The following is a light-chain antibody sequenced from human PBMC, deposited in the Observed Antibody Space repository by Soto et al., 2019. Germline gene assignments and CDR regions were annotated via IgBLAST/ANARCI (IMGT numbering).Light chain of an antibody. CDR2: EVS. V-gene: IGLV2-23*02. Sequence: QSALTQPASVSGSPGQSITISCTGTSSDVGSHNLVSWYQQHPGQAPKLMIYEVSKRPSGVSARFSASKSGNTASLTISGLQDEDEADYYCCSYGGSRAVFGGGTQLTVL. CDR1: SSDVGSHNL. CDR3: CSYGGSRAV. J-gene: IGLJ7*01.